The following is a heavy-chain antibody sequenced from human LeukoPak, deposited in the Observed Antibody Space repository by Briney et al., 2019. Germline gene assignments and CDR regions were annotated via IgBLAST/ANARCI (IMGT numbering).Heavy chain of an antibody. D-gene: IGHD3-16*02. CDR2: IYYGGST. CDR3: ARWLPFGGVIVKDYFDY. J-gene: IGHJ4*02. Sequence: PSETLSLTCTVSGGSISSYYWSWIRQPPGKGLEWIGYIYYGGSTNYNPSLKSRVTISVDTSKNQFSLKLSSVTAADTAVYYCARWLPFGGVIVKDYFDYWGQGTLVTVSS. V-gene: IGHV4-59*01. CDR1: GGSISSYY.